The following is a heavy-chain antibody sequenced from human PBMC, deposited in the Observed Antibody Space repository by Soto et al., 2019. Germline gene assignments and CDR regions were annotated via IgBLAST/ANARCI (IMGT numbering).Heavy chain of an antibody. CDR2: IWYDASKQ. J-gene: IGHJ4*02. D-gene: IGHD2-15*01. CDR1: GFSFSVYG. CDR3: AAWAEGATEVH. V-gene: IGHV3-33*01. Sequence: QVQLVASGGGVVQPGRSLRLSCETSGFSFSVYGMHWVRQAPGKGLEWVAVIWYDASKQFYAASVEGRFTISRDNSKAILYLQMNSLRAEDTAVYYCAAWAEGATEVHWGQGTLVTVSS.